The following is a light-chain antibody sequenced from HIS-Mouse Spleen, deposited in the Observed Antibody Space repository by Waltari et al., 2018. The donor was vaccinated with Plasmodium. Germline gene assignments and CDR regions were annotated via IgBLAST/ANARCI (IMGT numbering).Light chain of an antibody. V-gene: IGKV4-1*01. CDR3: QQYYSTPRLT. CDR1: QRVLYSSNNKNY. CDR2: WAS. Sequence: DIVMTPSPDSLAVSLGERATINCKSSQRVLYSSNNKNYLAWYQQKPGQPPKLLIYWASTRESGVPDRFSGSGSGTDFTLTISSLQAEDVAVYYCQQYYSTPRLTFGGGTKVEIK. J-gene: IGKJ4*01.